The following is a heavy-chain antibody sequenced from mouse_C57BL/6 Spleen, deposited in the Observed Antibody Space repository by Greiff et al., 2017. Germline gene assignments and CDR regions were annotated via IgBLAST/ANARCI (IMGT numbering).Heavy chain of an antibody. V-gene: IGHV14-3*01. D-gene: IGHD1-1*01. CDR3: ARRITTVGNYYAMDY. J-gene: IGHJ4*01. CDR2: IDPADGNT. Sequence: VQLQQSVAELVRPGASVKLSCTASGFNIKNTYMHWVKQRPEQGLEWIGRIDPADGNTKYDPKFQGKATLTADTSSNTAYLQLSSLTSEDSAIYYCARRITTVGNYYAMDYWGQGTSVTVSS. CDR1: GFNIKNTY.